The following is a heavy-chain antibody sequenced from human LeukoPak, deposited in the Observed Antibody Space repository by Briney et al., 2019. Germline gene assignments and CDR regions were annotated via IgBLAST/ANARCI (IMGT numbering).Heavy chain of an antibody. D-gene: IGHD3-10*01. Sequence: PGGSLRLSCAASGFTFSTYWMHWVRQAPGKGLVWVSLIDTDGSSTPYADSVKGRFTISRDNAKNTLYLQMNSLRAEDTAVYYCARVGGSRDFDYWGQGTLVTVSS. CDR1: GFTFSTYW. J-gene: IGHJ4*02. CDR2: IDTDGSST. V-gene: IGHV3-74*01. CDR3: ARVGGSRDFDY.